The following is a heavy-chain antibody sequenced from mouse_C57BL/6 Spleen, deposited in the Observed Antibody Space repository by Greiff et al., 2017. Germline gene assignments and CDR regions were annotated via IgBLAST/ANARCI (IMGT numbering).Heavy chain of an antibody. D-gene: IGHD2-5*01. CDR1: GFNIKDDY. CDR2: IDPENGDT. V-gene: IGHV14-4*01. Sequence: EVQLQQSGAELVRPGASVKLSCTASGFNIKDDYMHWVKQRPEQGLEWIGWIDPENGDTEYASKVQGQATITADTSYNTAYLQLSSLTSEDTAVYFCTAYYSNSAWFAYWGQGTLVTVSA. CDR3: TAYYSNSAWFAY. J-gene: IGHJ3*01.